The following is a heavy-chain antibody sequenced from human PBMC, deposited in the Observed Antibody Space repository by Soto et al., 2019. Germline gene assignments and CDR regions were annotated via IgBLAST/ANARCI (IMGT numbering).Heavy chain of an antibody. CDR3: ARAPRGDYGMDV. Sequence: GSLRLSCAASGFTFSSYSMNWVRQAPGKGLEWVSSISSSSSYIYYADSVKGRFTISRDNAKNSLYLQMNSLRAEDTAVYYCARAPRGDYGMDVWGQGTTVTSP. CDR2: ISSSSSYI. V-gene: IGHV3-21*01. J-gene: IGHJ6*02. CDR1: GFTFSSYS.